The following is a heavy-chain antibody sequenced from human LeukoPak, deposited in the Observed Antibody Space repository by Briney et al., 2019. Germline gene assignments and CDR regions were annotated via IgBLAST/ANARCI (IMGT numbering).Heavy chain of an antibody. D-gene: IGHD2-2*02. CDR3: ALGYCSSTSCYREYFQH. CDR2: IYHSGST. J-gene: IGHJ1*01. Sequence: SETLSLTCAVSGYSISSGYYWGWIRQPPGKGLEWIGTIYHSGSTYYNPSLKSRVTISVDTSKNQFSLKLRSVTAADTAVYYCALGYCSSTSCYREYFQHWGQGTLVTVSS. CDR1: GYSISSGYY. V-gene: IGHV4-38-2*01.